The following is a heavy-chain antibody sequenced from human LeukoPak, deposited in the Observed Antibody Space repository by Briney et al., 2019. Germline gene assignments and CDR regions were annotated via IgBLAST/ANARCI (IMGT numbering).Heavy chain of an antibody. V-gene: IGHV1-2*02. CDR1: GYTFTGYY. CDR2: INPNSGGT. Sequence: GASVKVSCKASGYTFTGYYMHWVRQAPGQGLEWMGWINPNSGGTNYAQKFQGRVTMTRDTSISTTYMELSRLRSDDTAVYYCARDFGLDDCSSTSCHPTHNWGQGTLVTVSS. J-gene: IGHJ4*02. D-gene: IGHD2-2*01. CDR3: ARDFGLDDCSSTSCHPTHN.